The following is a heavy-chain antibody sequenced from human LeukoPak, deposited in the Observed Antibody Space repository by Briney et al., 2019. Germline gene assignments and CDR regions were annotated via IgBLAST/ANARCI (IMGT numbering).Heavy chain of an antibody. J-gene: IGHJ6*04. CDR2: ISGSGGST. CDR3: AKGSTRGYYYYYGMDV. Sequence: GGSLRFSCAASGFTFSSYAMSWVRQAPGKGLEWVSAISGSGGSTYYADSVKGRFTISRDNSKNTLYLQMNSLRAEDTAVYYCAKGSTRGYYYYYGMDVWGKGTTVTVSS. D-gene: IGHD2-2*01. CDR1: GFTFSSYA. V-gene: IGHV3-23*01.